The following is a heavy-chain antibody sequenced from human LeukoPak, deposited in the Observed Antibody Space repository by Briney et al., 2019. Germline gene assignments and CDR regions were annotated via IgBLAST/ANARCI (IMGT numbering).Heavy chain of an antibody. J-gene: IGHJ4*02. CDR3: AVLVGATTIDY. CDR2: VDPGDGKT. Sequence: WASVKISCKASAYTFTDYFINWVRQAPGKGLEWVGRVDPGDGKTIYADSFEDRVTITADTSTDTAFMELSSLRSADTAIYYCAVLVGATTIDYWGQGTLVTVSS. D-gene: IGHD1-26*01. CDR1: AYTFTDYF. V-gene: IGHV1-69-2*01.